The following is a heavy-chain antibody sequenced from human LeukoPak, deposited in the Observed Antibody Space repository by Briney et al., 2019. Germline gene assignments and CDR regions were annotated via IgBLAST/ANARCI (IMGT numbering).Heavy chain of an antibody. D-gene: IGHD3-22*01. J-gene: IGHJ4*02. CDR2: IWYDGSNK. CDR3: ARTPRHYYDSSGYERGFDY. V-gene: IGHV3-33*01. Sequence: GGSLRLSCAASGFTFSSYGMHWVRQAPGKGLEWVAVIWYDGSNKYYADSVKGRFTISRDNSKNTLYLQMNSLRAEDTAVYYCARTPRHYYDSSGYERGFDYWGQGTLVTVSS. CDR1: GFTFSSYG.